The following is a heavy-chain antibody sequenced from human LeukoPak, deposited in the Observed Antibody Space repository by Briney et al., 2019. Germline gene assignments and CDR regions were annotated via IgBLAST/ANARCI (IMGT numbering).Heavy chain of an antibody. D-gene: IGHD3-22*01. V-gene: IGHV1-2*02. Sequence: GASVKVSCKTSGYTFTGYYIQWVRQAPGEGLEWMGWINPNSGGTNYAQKFQGRVTMTRDTSISTAYMELSRLRSDDTAVYYCARASYYYDSSGYPGYYFDYWGQGTLVTVSS. CDR1: GYTFTGYY. J-gene: IGHJ4*02. CDR3: ARASYYYDSSGYPGYYFDY. CDR2: INPNSGGT.